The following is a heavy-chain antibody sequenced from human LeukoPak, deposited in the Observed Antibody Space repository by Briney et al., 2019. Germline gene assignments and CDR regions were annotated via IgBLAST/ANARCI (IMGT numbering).Heavy chain of an antibody. CDR1: GFTFGDYA. CDR3: TRDRLLWVGELLFDY. D-gene: IGHD3-10*01. CDR2: IRSKAYGGTT. Sequence: GGSLRLSCTASGFTFGDYAMSWVRQAPGKGLEWVGFIRSKAYGGTTEYAASVKGRFTISRDDSKSIAYLQMNSLKTEDTAVYYCTRDRLLWVGELLFDYWGQGTLVTVSS. V-gene: IGHV3-49*04. J-gene: IGHJ4*02.